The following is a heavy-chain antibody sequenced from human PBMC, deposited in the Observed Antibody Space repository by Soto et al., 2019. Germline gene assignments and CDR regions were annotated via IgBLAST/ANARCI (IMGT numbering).Heavy chain of an antibody. CDR2: IIPIFGTA. Sequence: ASVKVSCKASGGTFSSYAISWVRQAPGQGLEWMGGIIPIFGTANYAQKFQGRVTITADESTSTAYMELSSLRSEDTAVYYCARVNAYDSSGYYLRNAFDICGQRTMVTVSS. CDR3: ARVNAYDSSGYYLRNAFDI. V-gene: IGHV1-69*13. D-gene: IGHD3-22*01. J-gene: IGHJ3*02. CDR1: GGTFSSYA.